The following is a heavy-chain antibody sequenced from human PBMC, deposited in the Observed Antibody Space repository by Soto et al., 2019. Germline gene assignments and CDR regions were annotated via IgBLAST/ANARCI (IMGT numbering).Heavy chain of an antibody. D-gene: IGHD5-12*01. CDR1: GGSISSSNW. Sequence: QVQLQESGPGLVKPSGTLSLTCAVSGGSISSSNWWSWVRQPPGKGLEGIGEIYHSGSTNYNPPLQSREPISVDKSKHQFSLKLRSVAAADTAVYYCARDGGGYDSACDIWGQGTMVTVSS. J-gene: IGHJ3*02. CDR3: ARDGGGYDSACDI. V-gene: IGHV4-4*02. CDR2: IYHSGST.